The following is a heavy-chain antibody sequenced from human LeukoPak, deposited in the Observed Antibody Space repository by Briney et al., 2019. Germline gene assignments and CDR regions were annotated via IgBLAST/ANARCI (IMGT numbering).Heavy chain of an antibody. Sequence: GGSLRLSCAASGFTFSAYGMHWVRQAPGKGLEWVAVISYDGSNKYYAHSVRGRFTISRDNSKNTLYLQMNSLRAEDTAVYYCARDGPGGYLDYWGQGTLVTVSS. CDR1: GFTFSAYG. CDR2: ISYDGSNK. J-gene: IGHJ4*02. V-gene: IGHV3-30*03. D-gene: IGHD3-16*01. CDR3: ARDGPGGYLDY.